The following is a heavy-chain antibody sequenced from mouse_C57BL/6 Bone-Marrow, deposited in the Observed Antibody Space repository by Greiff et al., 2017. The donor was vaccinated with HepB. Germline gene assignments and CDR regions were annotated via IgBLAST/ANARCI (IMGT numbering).Heavy chain of an antibody. Sequence: EVQLQQSGAELVKPGASVKLSCTASGFNIKDYYMHWVKQRTEQGLEWIGRIAPEDGETKYAPKFQGKATITADTSSNTAYLQLRSLTSEDTAVYYCARGPFYYYGSGYTLPYWYFDVWGTGTTVTVSS. V-gene: IGHV14-2*01. CDR2: IAPEDGET. CDR1: GFNIKDYY. J-gene: IGHJ1*03. D-gene: IGHD1-1*01. CDR3: ARGPFYYYGSGYTLPYWYFDV.